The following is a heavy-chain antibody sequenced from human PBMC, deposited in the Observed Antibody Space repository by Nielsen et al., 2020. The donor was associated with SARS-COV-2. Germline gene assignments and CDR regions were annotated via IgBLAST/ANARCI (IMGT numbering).Heavy chain of an antibody. Sequence: RQAPGKGLEWVAYISSSSSYTDYADSVKGRVTISRDNAKNSLSLQMNSLRAEDTAVYYCARDSTSYDFWSGYYTYYFDYWGQGTLVTVSS. CDR3: ARDSTSYDFWSGYYTYYFDY. CDR2: ISSSSSYT. V-gene: IGHV3-11*06. J-gene: IGHJ4*02. D-gene: IGHD3-3*01.